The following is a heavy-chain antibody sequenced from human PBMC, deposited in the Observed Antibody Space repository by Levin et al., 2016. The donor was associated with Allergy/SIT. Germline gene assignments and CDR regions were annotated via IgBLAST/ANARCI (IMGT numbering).Heavy chain of an antibody. J-gene: IGHJ4*02. V-gene: IGHV4-59*01. Sequence: WIRQPPGKGLEWIGYIYYSGSTNYNPSLKSRVTISVDTSKNQFSLKLSSVTAADTAVYYCARGEILLSYWGQGTLVTVSS. D-gene: IGHD2-15*01. CDR2: IYYSGST. CDR3: ARGEILLSY.